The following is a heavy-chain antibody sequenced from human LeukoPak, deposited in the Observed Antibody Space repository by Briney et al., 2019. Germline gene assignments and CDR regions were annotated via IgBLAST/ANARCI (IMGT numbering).Heavy chain of an antibody. CDR2: RSCDGRVM. D-gene: IGHD2-2*01. CDR1: GFTFSSDG. Sequence: GGSLRLSCAASGFTFSSDGMQCVRGAPGKGREGVGVRSCDGRVMFCGESVKGRFIISRHNSKNTLYPQMNTLRAEDTAIYYCVKEITPQVAPAIDPWGQGTLVTVSS. J-gene: IGHJ5*02. CDR3: VKEITPQVAPAIDP. V-gene: IGHV3-30*18.